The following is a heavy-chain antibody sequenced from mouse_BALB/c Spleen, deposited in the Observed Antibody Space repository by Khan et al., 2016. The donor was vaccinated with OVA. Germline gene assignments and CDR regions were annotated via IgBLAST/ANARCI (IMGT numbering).Heavy chain of an antibody. Sequence: QVQLQQSGAELVRPGASVTLSCKASGYTFTDYEMHWVKQTPVHGLEWIGAIDPETGGTAYNQKFKGKAILTADKSSSTAYMELRRLRSEDSAAYYCTAYGSYVWYFDVWGAGTPVTVSS. J-gene: IGHJ1*01. D-gene: IGHD2-10*02. CDR2: IDPETGGT. CDR1: GYTFTDYE. V-gene: IGHV1-15*01. CDR3: TAYGSYVWYFDV.